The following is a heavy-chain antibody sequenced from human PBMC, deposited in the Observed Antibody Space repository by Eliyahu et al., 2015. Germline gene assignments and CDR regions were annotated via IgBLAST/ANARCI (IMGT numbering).Heavy chain of an antibody. V-gene: IGHV4-39*01. J-gene: IGHJ4*02. CDR1: GGSVRSNVAY. CDR2: LYYSGIT. CDR3: VRLPSMATYSYYFDF. Sequence: QLHLQESGPGLVRPSETLSLTCTVSGGSVRSNVAYWGWIRQPPGKGLEWIGTLYYSGITYYNPSLESRVTLSVDTSKNQFSLKLRSVTAADTAVYFCVRLPSMATYSYYFDFSGQGTLVTVSS. D-gene: IGHD5-24*01.